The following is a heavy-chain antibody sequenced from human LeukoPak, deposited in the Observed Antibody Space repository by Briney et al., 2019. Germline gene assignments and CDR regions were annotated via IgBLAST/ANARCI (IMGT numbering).Heavy chain of an antibody. D-gene: IGHD3-10*01. J-gene: IGHJ4*02. Sequence: GGSLRLSCAASGFTFSSYAMSWVRQAPGKGLEWVSAISGSGGSTYYADSVKGRFTISRDNSKNTLYLQMNSLRAEDTAVYYCAKDPPYYYGSGSYYDYFGYWGQGTLVTVSS. CDR1: GFTFSSYA. CDR2: ISGSGGST. V-gene: IGHV3-23*01. CDR3: AKDPPYYYGSGSYYDYFGY.